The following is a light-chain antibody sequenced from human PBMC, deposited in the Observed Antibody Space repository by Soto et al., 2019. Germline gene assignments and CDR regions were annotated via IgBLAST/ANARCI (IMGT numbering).Light chain of an antibody. V-gene: IGKV1-6*01. Sequence: AIQMTQSPSSLSASVGERITITCRASQDIGNDLGWYQHKPGKAPKVLIYAASTRHSGVPSRFSGSRSGADFTLTISRLQSEDFATYYCLQDHDWSFTFGRGTKVEIK. J-gene: IGKJ1*01. CDR3: LQDHDWSFT. CDR2: AAS. CDR1: QDIGND.